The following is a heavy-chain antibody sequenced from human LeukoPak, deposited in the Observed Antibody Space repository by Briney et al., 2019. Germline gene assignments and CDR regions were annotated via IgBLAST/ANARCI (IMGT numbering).Heavy chain of an antibody. CDR2: ISGSGGST. CDR3: AKYAHGAAAGDYFDY. Sequence: GGSLRLSCAASGFTFSSYAMSWVRQAPGKGLEWFSAISGSGGSTYYADSVKGRFTISRDNSKNTLYLQMNSLRAEDTAVSYCAKYAHGAAAGDYFDYWGQGTLVTVSS. J-gene: IGHJ4*02. V-gene: IGHV3-23*01. D-gene: IGHD6-13*01. CDR1: GFTFSSYA.